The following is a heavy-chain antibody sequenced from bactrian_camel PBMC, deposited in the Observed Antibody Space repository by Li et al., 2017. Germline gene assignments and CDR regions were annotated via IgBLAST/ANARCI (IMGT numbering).Heavy chain of an antibody. Sequence: DVQLVESGGASVQPGGSLRPSCKISGSTHSSNIVAWFRQAPGKEREGVAGMWTGDGNSFYADSVRGRFTISRDNAKNTVTLQMNSLKPEDSAVYYCVREEKGTYFNYWGQGTQVTVS. CDR1: GSTHSSNI. D-gene: IGHD7*01. V-gene: IGHV3S40*01. CDR3: VREEKGTYFNY. CDR2: MWTGDGNS. J-gene: IGHJ4*01.